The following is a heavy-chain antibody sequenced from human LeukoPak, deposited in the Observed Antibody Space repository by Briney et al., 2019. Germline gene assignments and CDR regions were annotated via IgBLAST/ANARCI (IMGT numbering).Heavy chain of an antibody. CDR1: GFTFSNYG. J-gene: IGHJ4*02. D-gene: IGHD2-15*01. CDR3: AKVSDVIVVVVDAQFDY. V-gene: IGHV3-23*01. CDR2: ISGRGGNT. Sequence: GGSLRLSCAASGFTFSNYGMSWVRQGPGKGLEWVSDISGRGGNTYYAHSVKGRFTISRDNSNNTLYLQMNSLRAEDTAVYYCAKVSDVIVVVVDAQFDYWGQGTLVTVSS.